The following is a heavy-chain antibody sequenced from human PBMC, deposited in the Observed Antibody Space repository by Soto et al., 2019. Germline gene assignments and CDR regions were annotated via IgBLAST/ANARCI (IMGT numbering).Heavy chain of an antibody. V-gene: IGHV4-4*02. D-gene: IGHD1-26*01. CDR2: IYDSGTT. CDR1: GGSFSRGFW. Sequence: SETLSLTCAVSGGSFSRGFWWSWVRQSPGKGLEWIGEIYDSGTTNYSPSLRSRVTISVDKSKNTLYLQMSSLTLEDTAVYYCARPNHGSGNFQPAALDLWGQGTLVTVSS. J-gene: IGHJ3*01. CDR3: ARPNHGSGNFQPAALDL.